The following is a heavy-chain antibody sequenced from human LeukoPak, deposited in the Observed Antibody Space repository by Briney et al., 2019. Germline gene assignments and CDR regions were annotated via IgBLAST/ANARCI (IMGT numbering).Heavy chain of an antibody. Sequence: PGGSLRLSCAASGFTFSNYAMSWVRQAPGKGLEWVSTISGSGYSTYYADSVKGRFTISSDNSKHTLFLQMNSLRAEDTAVYYCAKATYTSSWNLYFDYWGQGTLVTVSS. V-gene: IGHV3-23*01. D-gene: IGHD6-13*01. CDR3: AKATYTSSWNLYFDY. J-gene: IGHJ4*02. CDR2: ISGSGYST. CDR1: GFTFSNYA.